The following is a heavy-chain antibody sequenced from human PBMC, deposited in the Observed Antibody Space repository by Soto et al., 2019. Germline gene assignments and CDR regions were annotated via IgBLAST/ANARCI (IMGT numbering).Heavy chain of an antibody. CDR2: IKMDASEQ. CDR1: GFTFGRYW. Sequence: EVQLVESGGGLVQPGGSLRLSCAASGFTFGRYWMSWGRQAPGKGLEWLATIKMDASEQQYVDSVKGRVPMYRDNAKNSLYLQRDSLRAEDTAVYHCAIDSGYDSGASVNQYLDYWAHGTLVTVSS. V-gene: IGHV3-7*01. D-gene: IGHD3-10*01. CDR3: AIDSGYDSGASVNQYLDY. J-gene: IGHJ4*01.